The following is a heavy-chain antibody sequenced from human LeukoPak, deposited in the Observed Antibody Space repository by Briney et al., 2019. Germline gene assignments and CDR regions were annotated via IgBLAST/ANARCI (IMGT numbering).Heavy chain of an antibody. D-gene: IGHD6-6*01. CDR1: GFTFDDYA. CDR2: ISWNSGSI. V-gene: IGHV3-9*01. CDR3: AAGEQLAHDY. J-gene: IGHJ4*02. Sequence: GRSLRLSCAASGFTFDDYAMHWVRQAPGKGLEWVSGISWNSGSIGYADSVKGRFTIPRDNAKSSLYLQMNSPRAEDTALYYCAAGEQLAHDYWGQGTLVTVSS.